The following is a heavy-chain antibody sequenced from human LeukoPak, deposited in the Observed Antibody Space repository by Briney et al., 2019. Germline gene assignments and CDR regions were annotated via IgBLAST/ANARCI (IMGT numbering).Heavy chain of an antibody. J-gene: IGHJ5*02. Sequence: SETLSLTCTVSGGSISSYYWSWIRQPAGKGLEWIGRIYTSGSTNYNPSLKSRVTMSVDTSKNQFSLKLSSVTAADTAVYYCARGILDGNSSSRGYWFDPWGQGTLVTVSS. D-gene: IGHD6-13*01. CDR2: IYTSGST. CDR1: GGSISSYY. CDR3: ARGILDGNSSSRGYWFDP. V-gene: IGHV4-4*07.